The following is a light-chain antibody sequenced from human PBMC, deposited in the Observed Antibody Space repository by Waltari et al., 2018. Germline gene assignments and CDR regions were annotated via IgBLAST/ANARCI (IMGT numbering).Light chain of an antibody. CDR2: EGT. J-gene: IGLJ3*02. CDR1: SSDVGGYNY. V-gene: IGLV2-14*01. Sequence: QSALTQPASVSGSPGQSITISCTGTSSDVGGYNYVPWYQQHPGKAPKVMIYEGTNRPSGVSHRVSGSKSDNSASLPISGLQAEDEADYYCTAFTSSNTWVFGGGTKLTVL. CDR3: TAFTSSNTWV.